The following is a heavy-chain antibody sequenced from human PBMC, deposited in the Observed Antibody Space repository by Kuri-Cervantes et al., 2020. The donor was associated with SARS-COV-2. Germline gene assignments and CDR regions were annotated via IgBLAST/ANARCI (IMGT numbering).Heavy chain of an antibody. V-gene: IGHV3-23*01. CDR2: ISGSGGST. CDR1: GFTFSSYA. CDR3: AKDSGEWWELLGDNWFDP. J-gene: IGHJ5*02. Sequence: LSLTCAASGFTFSSYAMSWVRQAPGKGLEWVSAISGSGGSTYYADSVKGRFTISRDNSKNTLYLQMNSLRAEDTAVYYCAKDSGEWWELLGDNWFDPWGQGTLVTVSS. D-gene: IGHD1-26*01.